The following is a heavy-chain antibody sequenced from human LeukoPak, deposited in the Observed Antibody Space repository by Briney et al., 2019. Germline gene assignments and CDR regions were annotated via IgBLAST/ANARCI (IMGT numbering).Heavy chain of an antibody. CDR2: IYYTGST. V-gene: IGHV4-59*08. CDR3: ARLPGFRDAFDI. CDR1: SGSISSFY. Sequence: SETLSLTCTASSGSISSFYWSWIRQPPGKGLEWMGYIYYTGSTNYNPSLKSRLTMSVDTSNNQFSLKLSSVTAADTAVYYCARLPGFRDAFDIWGQGTMVTVYS. J-gene: IGHJ3*02.